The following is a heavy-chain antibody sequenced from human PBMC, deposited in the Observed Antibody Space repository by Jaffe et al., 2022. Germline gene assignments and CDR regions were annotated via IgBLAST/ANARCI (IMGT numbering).Heavy chain of an antibody. Sequence: QVQLVQSGAEVKKPGSSVKVSCKASGGTFSSYAISWVRQAPGQGLEWMGGIIPIFGTANYAQKFQGRVTITTDESTSTAYMELSSLRSEDTAVYYCARGTVEYYDILTGYYNPFDYWGQGTLVTVSS. D-gene: IGHD3-9*01. CDR1: GGTFSSYA. CDR2: IIPIFGTA. V-gene: IGHV1-69*05. J-gene: IGHJ4*02. CDR3: ARGTVEYYDILTGYYNPFDY.